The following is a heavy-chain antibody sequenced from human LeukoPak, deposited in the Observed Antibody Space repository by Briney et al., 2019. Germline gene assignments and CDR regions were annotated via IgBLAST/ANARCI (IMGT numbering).Heavy chain of an antibody. CDR3: AKVGGYYYESSGPYYFDY. CDR2: ISWNRGSI. Sequence: GGSLRLSCAASGFTFDDYAMHWVRQAPGKGLEWVSGISWNRGSIGYADSVKGRFTISRDNSKNTLYLQMNSLRAEDTAVYYCAKVGGYYYESSGPYYFDYWGQGTLVTVSS. V-gene: IGHV3-9*01. CDR1: GFTFDDYA. D-gene: IGHD3-22*01. J-gene: IGHJ4*02.